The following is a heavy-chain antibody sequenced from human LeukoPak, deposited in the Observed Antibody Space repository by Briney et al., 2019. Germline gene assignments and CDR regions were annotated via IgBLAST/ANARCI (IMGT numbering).Heavy chain of an antibody. Sequence: GGSLRLSCAASGFTFSSYSMNWVRQAPGKGLEWVSSISSSSSYIYYADSVKGRFTISRDNAKNSLYLQMNSLRAEDTAVYYCAVAVAGEGMDVWGQGTTVTVSS. D-gene: IGHD6-19*01. CDR2: ISSSSSYI. CDR3: AVAVAGEGMDV. J-gene: IGHJ6*02. V-gene: IGHV3-21*01. CDR1: GFTFSSYS.